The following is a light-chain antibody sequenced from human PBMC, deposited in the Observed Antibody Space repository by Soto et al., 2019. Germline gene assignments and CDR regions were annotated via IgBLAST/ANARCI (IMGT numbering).Light chain of an antibody. V-gene: IGKV1-17*01. CDR2: AAS. CDR1: QSISSY. J-gene: IGKJ5*01. Sequence: DIQMTHSPSSLSASVGDRVTITCRASQSISSYLNWYQQKPGKAPKRLIYAASSLQSGVPSRFSGSGSGTEFTLTISSLQPEDFATYYCLQHNSYPSITFGQGTRLEIK. CDR3: LQHNSYPSIT.